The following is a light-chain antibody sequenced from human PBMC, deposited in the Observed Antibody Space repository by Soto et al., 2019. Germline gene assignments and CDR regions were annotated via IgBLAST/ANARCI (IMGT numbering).Light chain of an antibody. CDR3: SSHAGIINVV. CDR2: EVT. V-gene: IGLV2-8*01. CDR1: SSDVGAYNS. J-gene: IGLJ3*02. Sequence: QSALTQPPSASGSPGQSVTISCTGTSSDVGAYNSVSWYQQHPGKAPKLIIYEVTKRPSGVTDRFSGSKSGNTASLTVSGLQAEDEADYYCSSHAGIINVVFGGGTKLTVL.